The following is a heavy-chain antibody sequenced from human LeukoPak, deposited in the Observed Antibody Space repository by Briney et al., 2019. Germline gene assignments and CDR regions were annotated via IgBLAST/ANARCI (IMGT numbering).Heavy chain of an antibody. CDR2: SDPEDGET. CDR3: EAHYYDSSGYSDY. D-gene: IGHD3-22*01. Sequence: ASVKVSCKVSGYSLTELSIHWVRRAPGKGLEWMGGSDPEDGETIYAQKFQDRVTMTEDTSTDTAYMELSSLRSEDTAVYYCEAHYYDSSGYSDYWGQGTLVTVSS. CDR1: GYSLTELS. J-gene: IGHJ4*02. V-gene: IGHV1-24*01.